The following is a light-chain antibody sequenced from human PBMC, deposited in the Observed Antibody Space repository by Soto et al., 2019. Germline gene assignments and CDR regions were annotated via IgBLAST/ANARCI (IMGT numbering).Light chain of an antibody. CDR3: EQYNHWPSIT. J-gene: IGKJ5*01. V-gene: IGKV3-15*01. CDR1: QSVGSY. CDR2: GAS. Sequence: EIVMTQSPATLSVSPGERATLSCRASQSVGSYLAWYQQKPGQAPRLLIYGASTRATDIPARFSGSGSGTEFTLTISSLQSEDFAVYGCEQYNHWPSITFGQGTRLEFK.